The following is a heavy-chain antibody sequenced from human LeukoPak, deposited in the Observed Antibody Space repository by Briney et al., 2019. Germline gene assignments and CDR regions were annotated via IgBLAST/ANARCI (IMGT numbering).Heavy chain of an antibody. Sequence: SETLSLTCTVSGGSISSSSYYWGWIRQPPGKGLEWIGSIYYSGSTYYNPSLKSRVTISVDTSKNQFSLKLSSVTAADTAVYYCARLLRGSGWYGWFDPWGQGTLVTVSS. CDR1: GGSISSSSYY. CDR3: ARLLRGSGWYGWFDP. CDR2: IYYSGST. D-gene: IGHD6-19*01. J-gene: IGHJ5*02. V-gene: IGHV4-39*07.